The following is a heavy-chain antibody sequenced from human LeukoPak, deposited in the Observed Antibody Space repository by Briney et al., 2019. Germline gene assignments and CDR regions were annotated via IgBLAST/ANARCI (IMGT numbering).Heavy chain of an antibody. D-gene: IGHD6-13*01. CDR3: ARGGDYSSSWYYYYGMDV. CDR2: IYHSGST. V-gene: IGHV4-30-2*01. Sequence: PSQTLSLTCAVSGGSISSGGYSWSWIRQPPGKGLEWIGYIYHSGSTYYNPSLKSRVTISVDRSKNQFSLKLSSVTAADTAVYYCARGGDYSSSWYYYYGMDVWGQGTTVTVSS. CDR1: GGSISSGGYS. J-gene: IGHJ6*02.